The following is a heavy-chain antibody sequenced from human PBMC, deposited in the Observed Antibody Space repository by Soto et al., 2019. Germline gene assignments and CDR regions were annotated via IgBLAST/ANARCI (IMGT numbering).Heavy chain of an antibody. V-gene: IGHV3-13*01. D-gene: IGHD3-10*01. Sequence: GGSLRLSCAASGFTFSSYDMHWVRQATGKGLEWVSAIGTAGDTYYPGSVKGRFTISRENAKNSLYLQMNSLRAEDTAVYYCARGLYGSGSLSYNWFDPWGQGTLVTVSS. CDR1: GFTFSSYD. CDR2: IGTAGDT. CDR3: ARGLYGSGSLSYNWFDP. J-gene: IGHJ5*02.